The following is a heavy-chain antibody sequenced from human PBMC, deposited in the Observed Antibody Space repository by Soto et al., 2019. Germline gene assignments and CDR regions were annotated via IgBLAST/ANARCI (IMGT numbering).Heavy chain of an antibody. D-gene: IGHD2-15*01. Sequence: QVQLQESGPGLVKPSQTLSLTCTVSGGSISSGGYYWSWIRQHPGKGLEWIGYIYYSGSTYYNPSLKSRVILLVDTSKDQFSLKLSSVTASDTAVYYCASSRGGSYYDYWGQGTLVTVSS. J-gene: IGHJ4*02. CDR2: IYYSGST. CDR1: GGSISSGGYY. V-gene: IGHV4-31*03. CDR3: ASSRGGSYYDY.